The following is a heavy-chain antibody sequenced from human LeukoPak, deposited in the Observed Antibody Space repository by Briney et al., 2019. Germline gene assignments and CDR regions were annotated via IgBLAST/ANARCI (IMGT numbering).Heavy chain of an antibody. CDR2: IYHSGST. D-gene: IGHD6-13*01. CDR3: ARGGLAAYFDY. J-gene: IGHJ4*02. Sequence: SETLSLTCAVSGGSISSGGYSWSWIRQPPGKVLEWIGYIYHSGSTYYNPSLKSRVTISVDRSKNQFSLKLSSVTVADTAVYYCARGGLAAYFDYWGQGTLVTVSS. V-gene: IGHV4-30-2*01. CDR1: GGSISSGGYS.